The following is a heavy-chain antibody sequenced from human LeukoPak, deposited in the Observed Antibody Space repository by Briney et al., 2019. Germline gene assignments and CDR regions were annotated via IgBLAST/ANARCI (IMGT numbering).Heavy chain of an antibody. Sequence: WASVKVSCKASGYTFTSYYMHWVRQAPGQRLEWMGWINAGNGNTKYSQKFQDRVTITRDTSASIAYMKLSSLRSEDTAVYYCARDRGVTMIRGVIDSFDYWGQGTLVTVSS. CDR3: ARDRGVTMIRGVIDSFDY. V-gene: IGHV1-3*01. D-gene: IGHD3-10*01. CDR1: GYTFTSYY. CDR2: INAGNGNT. J-gene: IGHJ4*02.